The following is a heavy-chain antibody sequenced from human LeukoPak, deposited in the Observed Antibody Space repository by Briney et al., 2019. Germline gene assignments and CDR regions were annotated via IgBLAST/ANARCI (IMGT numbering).Heavy chain of an antibody. Sequence: GGSLRLSCAASGFTFNSYAMNWVRQAPGKGLEWVSSIRGSGDTSYYADSVKGRFTVSRDNSKNTLCLQMNSLRAEDTAVYYCAKDRGDGYKPFDDWGQGTLVTVSS. CDR3: AKDRGDGYKPFDD. D-gene: IGHD5-24*01. CDR1: GFTFNSYA. V-gene: IGHV3-23*01. CDR2: IRGSGDTS. J-gene: IGHJ4*02.